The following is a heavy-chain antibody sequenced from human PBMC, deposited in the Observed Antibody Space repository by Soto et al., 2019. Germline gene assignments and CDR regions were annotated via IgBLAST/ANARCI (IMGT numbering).Heavy chain of an antibody. V-gene: IGHV1-18*01. CDR3: ARESVTMVRGVIAYYYGMDV. Sequence: QVQLVQSGAEVKKPGASVKVSCKASGYTFTSYGISWVRQAPGQGLEWMGWISAYNGNTNYAQKLQGRVTMTTDTSTSTAYMELRSLRPDETAVYYCARESVTMVRGVIAYYYGMDVWGQGTTVTVSS. D-gene: IGHD3-10*01. CDR2: ISAYNGNT. J-gene: IGHJ6*02. CDR1: GYTFTSYG.